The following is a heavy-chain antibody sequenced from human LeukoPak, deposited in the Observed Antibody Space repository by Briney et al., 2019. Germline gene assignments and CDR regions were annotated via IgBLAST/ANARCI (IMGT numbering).Heavy chain of an antibody. J-gene: IGHJ4*02. CDR2: INPSGGT. CDR1: GYTFSIYN. Sequence: ASVKVSCKASGYTFSIYNMHRVRQAPGQGLEWMGIINPSGGTSYAQKLQGRIIMTRDTSTVYMELSSLRSEDTAVYYCAREGVAGTGLDYWGQGTLVTVSS. CDR3: AREGVAGTGLDY. V-gene: IGHV1-46*01. D-gene: IGHD6-13*01.